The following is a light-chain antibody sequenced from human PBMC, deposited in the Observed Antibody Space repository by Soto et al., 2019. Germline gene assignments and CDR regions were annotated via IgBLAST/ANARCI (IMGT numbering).Light chain of an antibody. J-gene: IGKJ1*01. CDR2: GAS. Sequence: ELVITQSPAPPSVSPGERAPLSRRASQSVSSNLAWYQQKPGQSPRLLIYGASTRATGVPARFSGSGSGTEFTLTISSLQSEDFAVYYCQQYINLWTFGQGTKVDIK. CDR3: QQYINLWT. V-gene: IGKV3-15*01. CDR1: QSVSSN.